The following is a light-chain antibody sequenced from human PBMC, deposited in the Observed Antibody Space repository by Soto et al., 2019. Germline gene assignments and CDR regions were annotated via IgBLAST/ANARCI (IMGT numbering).Light chain of an antibody. V-gene: IGLV1-47*01. Sequence: QSVLTQPPSASGTPGQTVTISCSGSSSNIATYSLYWYQQLPGTAPKLIIYENNHRPSGVPYRFSGSKSDTSASLAIAGLRSGDEADYYCAACDDRLTLLFGGGTKLTVL. CDR1: SSNIATYS. CDR3: AACDDRLTLL. CDR2: ENN. J-gene: IGLJ3*02.